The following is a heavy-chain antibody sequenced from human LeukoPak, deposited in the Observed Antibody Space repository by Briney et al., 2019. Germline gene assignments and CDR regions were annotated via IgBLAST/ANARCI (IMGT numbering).Heavy chain of an antibody. CDR2: IYYSGST. V-gene: IGHV4-39*07. CDR1: GGSISSSSYY. D-gene: IGHD3-10*01. CDR3: ARDLSHVLYFDL. J-gene: IGHJ2*01. Sequence: SETLSLTCTVSGGSISSSSYYWGWIRQPPGKGLEWIGSIYYSGSTYYNPSLKSRVTISVDTSKNQFSLKLSPVTAADTAVYYCARDLSHVLYFDLWGRGTLVTVSS.